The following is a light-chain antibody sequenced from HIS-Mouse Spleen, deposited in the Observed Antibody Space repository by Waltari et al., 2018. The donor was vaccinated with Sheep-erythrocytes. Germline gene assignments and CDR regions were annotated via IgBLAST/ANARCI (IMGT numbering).Light chain of an antibody. CDR2: DVS. V-gene: IGLV2-11*01. CDR3: CSYAGSYNHV. J-gene: IGLJ1*01. Sequence: QSALTQPRSVSGSPGQSVTISCPGTSRDVCGLNYFSWYQQHPGKAPKLMIYDVSKRPSGVPDRFSGSKSGNTASLTISGLQAEDEADYYCCSYAGSYNHVFATGTKVTVL. CDR1: SRDVCGLNY.